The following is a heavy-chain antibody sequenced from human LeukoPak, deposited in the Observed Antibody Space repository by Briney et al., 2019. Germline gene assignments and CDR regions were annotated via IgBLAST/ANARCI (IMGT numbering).Heavy chain of an antibody. D-gene: IGHD2-21*02. V-gene: IGHV3-7*01. CDR2: IKQDGSEK. CDR1: GFTFSSYW. CDR3: ARAVWGGPYDY. Sequence: GGSLRLSCAASGFTFSSYWMSWVRQAPGKGLEWVANIKQDGSEKYYVDSVKGRFTISRDNAKNSLYLQMNSLRAEDTAVYCCARAVWGGPYDYWGQGTLVTVSS. J-gene: IGHJ4*02.